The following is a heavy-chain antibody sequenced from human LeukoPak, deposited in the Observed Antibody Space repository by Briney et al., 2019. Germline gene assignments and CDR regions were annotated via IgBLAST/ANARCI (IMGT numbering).Heavy chain of an antibody. CDR3: ARRRYSGSSQHFDY. Sequence: GGSLRLSCAASEFTFSMYWMTWVRQAPGKGLEWVANIKQDGSEKYYVDSVKGRFTISRDNAKNSLYLQMNSLRAEDTAVYYCARRRYSGSSQHFDYWGQGTLVTVSS. V-gene: IGHV3-7*01. CDR2: IKQDGSEK. J-gene: IGHJ4*02. CDR1: EFTFSMYW. D-gene: IGHD1-26*01.